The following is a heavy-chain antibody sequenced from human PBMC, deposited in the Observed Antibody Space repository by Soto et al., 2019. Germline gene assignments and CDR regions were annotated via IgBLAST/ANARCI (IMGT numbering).Heavy chain of an antibody. CDR2: TYYRSWWYN. CDR1: GDSVSSNSAA. D-gene: IGHD1-7*01. J-gene: IGHJ6*03. V-gene: IGHV6-1*01. Sequence: SQTLSLTCAISGDSVSSNSAAWNWIRQSPSRGLEWLGRTYYRSWWYNDYAVSVRSRITVNPDTSKNQFSLQLTSVTPEDTAVYYCAGTTSHYWYYMDVWGKGTTVTVSS. CDR3: AGTTSHYWYYMDV.